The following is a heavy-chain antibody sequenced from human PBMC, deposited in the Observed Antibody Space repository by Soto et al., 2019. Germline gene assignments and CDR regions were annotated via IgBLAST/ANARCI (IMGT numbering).Heavy chain of an antibody. J-gene: IGHJ6*02. CDR2: ISSSSSYI. D-gene: IGHD3-3*02. CDR3: ARPIRDYYGMDV. V-gene: IGHV3-21*01. CDR1: GFTFSSYS. Sequence: EVQLVESGGGLVKPGGSLRLSCAASGFTFSSYSMNWVRQAPGKGLEWVSSISSSSSYIYYADSVKGRFTISSDNAKNSLYLQMNSLRAEDTAVYYCARPIRDYYGMDVWGQGTTVTVSS.